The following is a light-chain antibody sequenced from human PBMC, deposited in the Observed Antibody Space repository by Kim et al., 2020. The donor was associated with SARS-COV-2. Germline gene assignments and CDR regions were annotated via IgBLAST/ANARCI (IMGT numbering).Light chain of an antibody. V-gene: IGLV2-11*03. CDR3: CSSAGGYTWV. J-gene: IGLJ3*02. CDR1: ISDVGSYNH. Sequence: GQSVTISCTGTISDVGSYNHVSWYQQHPGTAPKLMIYDVSKRPSGVPERFSGSKSGNTASLTISGLQAEDEADYYCCSSAGGYTWVFGGGTGLTVL. CDR2: DVS.